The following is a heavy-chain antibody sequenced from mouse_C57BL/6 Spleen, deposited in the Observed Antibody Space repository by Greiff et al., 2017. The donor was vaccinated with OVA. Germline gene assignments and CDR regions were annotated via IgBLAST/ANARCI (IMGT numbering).Heavy chain of an antibody. CDR2: IRSKSSNNAT. CDR3: VREGVYYGNFYFDY. Sequence: EVKLVESGGGLVQPKGSLKLSCAASGFTFNTYAMHWVRQAPGKGLEWVARIRSKSSNNATYYADSVKDRFTISRDDSQSMLYLQMNNLKTEDTAMYYCVREGVYYGNFYFDYWGQGTTLTVSS. V-gene: IGHV10-3*01. J-gene: IGHJ2*01. D-gene: IGHD2-1*01. CDR1: GFTFNTYA.